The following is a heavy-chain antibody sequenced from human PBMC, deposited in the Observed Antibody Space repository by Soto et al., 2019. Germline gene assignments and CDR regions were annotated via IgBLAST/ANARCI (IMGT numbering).Heavy chain of an antibody. D-gene: IGHD3-10*01. CDR3: AKDRRITMVRGSLDP. V-gene: IGHV3-23*01. J-gene: IGHJ5*02. CDR2: ISGSGGST. CDR1: GFTFSSYA. Sequence: EVQLLESGGGLVQPGGSLRLYCAASGFTFSSYAMSWVRQAPGKGLEWVSAISGSGGSTYYADSVKGRFTISRDNSKNTLYLQMNSLSAEDTAVYYCAKDRRITMVRGSLDPWGQGTLVTVSS.